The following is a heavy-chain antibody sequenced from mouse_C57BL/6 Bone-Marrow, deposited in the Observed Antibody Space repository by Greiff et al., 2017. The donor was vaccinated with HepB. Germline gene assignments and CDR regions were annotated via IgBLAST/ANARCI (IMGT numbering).Heavy chain of an antibody. CDR1: GYTFTSYG. J-gene: IGHJ3*01. D-gene: IGHD1-1*01. V-gene: IGHV1-81*01. CDR2: IYPRSGNT. CDR3: ARGGSSPFAY. Sequence: QVQLQQSGAELARPGASVKLSCKASGYTFTSYGISWVKQRTGQGLEWIGEIYPRSGNTYYNEKFKGKATLTADKSSSTAYMQLSSLTSEDSAVYYCARGGSSPFAYWGQGTLVTVSA.